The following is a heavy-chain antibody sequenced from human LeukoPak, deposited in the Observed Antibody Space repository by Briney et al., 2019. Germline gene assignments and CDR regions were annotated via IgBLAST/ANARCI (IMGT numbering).Heavy chain of an antibody. CDR1: GYTFTGYY. Sequence: ASVKVSCKASGYTFTGYYMHWVRQAPGQGLEWMGWINPNSGGTNYAQKFQGRVTMTRDTSISTAYMELSRPRSDDTAVYYCARAYYYDSSGQPTGFDYWGQGTLVTVSS. V-gene: IGHV1-2*02. CDR2: INPNSGGT. CDR3: ARAYYYDSSGQPTGFDY. J-gene: IGHJ4*02. D-gene: IGHD3-22*01.